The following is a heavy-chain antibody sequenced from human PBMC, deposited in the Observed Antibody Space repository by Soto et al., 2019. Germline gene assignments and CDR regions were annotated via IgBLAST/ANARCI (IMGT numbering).Heavy chain of an antibody. J-gene: IGHJ3*02. CDR2: ISYDGSNK. Sequence: PGGSLRLSCAASGFTFSSYGMHWVRQAPGKGLEWVAVISYDGSNKYYADSVKGRFTISRDNSKNTLYLQMNSLRAEDTAVYYCAKDSRGRAMTVKGGAFDIWGQGTMVTVAS. D-gene: IGHD5-18*01. CDR1: GFTFSSYG. V-gene: IGHV3-30*18. CDR3: AKDSRGRAMTVKGGAFDI.